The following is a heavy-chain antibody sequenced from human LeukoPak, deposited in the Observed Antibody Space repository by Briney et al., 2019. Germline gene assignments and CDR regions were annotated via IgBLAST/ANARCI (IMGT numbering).Heavy chain of an antibody. V-gene: IGHV3-23*01. D-gene: IGHD6-6*01. CDR2: ISGSGGST. Sequence: GGSLRLSCAAAGFTFSSYAMSWVRQAPGKGLEWVSAISGSGGSTYYADSVKGRFTISRDNSKNTLYLQMNSLRAEDTAVYYCAKVEYSSSSRFDYWGQGTLVTVSS. CDR1: GFTFSSYA. J-gene: IGHJ4*02. CDR3: AKVEYSSSSRFDY.